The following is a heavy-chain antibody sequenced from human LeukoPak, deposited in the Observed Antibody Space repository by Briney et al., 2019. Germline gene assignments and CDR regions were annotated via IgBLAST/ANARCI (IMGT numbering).Heavy chain of an antibody. CDR3: PTGDILTGYQL. D-gene: IGHD3-9*01. CDR2: IKSKTDGGTT. Sequence: GGSLRLSCAASGFTFSNAWMSWVRQAPGKGLEWVGRIKSKTDGGTTDYAAPVKGRFTISRDDSKNTLYLQMNSLKTEDTAVYYCPTGDILTGYQLWGQGTMVTVSS. V-gene: IGHV3-15*01. CDR1: GFTFSNAW. J-gene: IGHJ3*01.